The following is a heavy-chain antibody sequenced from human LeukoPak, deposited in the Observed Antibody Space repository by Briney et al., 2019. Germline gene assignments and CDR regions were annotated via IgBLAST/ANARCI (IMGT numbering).Heavy chain of an antibody. CDR3: ARARYCANSVCHIGGGLDV. CDR1: GYPSVNNW. D-gene: IGHD2-8*01. J-gene: IGHJ6*02. V-gene: IGHV3-7*04. Sequence: GGSLRLSCAPSGYPSVNNWMTWVRHAPGEGLEWVATIRQDGRETYYVDSVKGRFSISRDNARDSMYLQMNILRAEDAAVYYCARARYCANSVCHIGGGLDVWGPGTTVTVSS. CDR2: IRQDGRET.